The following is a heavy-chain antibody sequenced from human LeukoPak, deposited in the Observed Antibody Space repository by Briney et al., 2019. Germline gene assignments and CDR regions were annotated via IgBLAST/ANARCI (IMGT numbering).Heavy chain of an antibody. CDR3: ARGGSWFDP. Sequence: SETLSLTCTVSGGSISNYYWTWIRQPPGKGLEWIGYIYFSGTTNYNPSLKSRVTISVDTSKNQFSLNLTSVTAADTAVYSCARGGSWFDPWGQGTLVTVSS. CDR1: GGSISNYY. D-gene: IGHD6-25*01. J-gene: IGHJ5*02. CDR2: IYFSGTT. V-gene: IGHV4-59*01.